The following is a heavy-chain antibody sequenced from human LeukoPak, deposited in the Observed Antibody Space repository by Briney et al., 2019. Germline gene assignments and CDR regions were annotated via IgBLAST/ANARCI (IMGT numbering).Heavy chain of an antibody. CDR2: ISAFNGNT. V-gene: IGHV1-18*01. D-gene: IGHD1-26*01. J-gene: IGHJ4*02. CDR3: ARVEWELLPDY. Sequence: GALVKVSCTASGYTFTSYGISWVRQAPGQGLEWMGWISAFNGNTNYAQKLQGRVTMTTDTSTSTAYMELRSLRSDDTAVYYCARVEWELLPDYWGQGTLVTVSS. CDR1: GYTFTSYG.